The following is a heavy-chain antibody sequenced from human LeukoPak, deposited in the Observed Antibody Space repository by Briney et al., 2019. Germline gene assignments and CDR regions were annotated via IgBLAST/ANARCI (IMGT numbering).Heavy chain of an antibody. V-gene: IGHV1-18*01. CDR2: ISTYNGDT. CDR3: ARDLDWVFDL. CDR1: GYTFTRWN. Sequence: ASVKVSCKASGYTFTRWNFSWVRQAPGQGLEWMGWISTYNGDTKYAQKFQGRVTMTTDTSTSTAYMELRSLTSDDTAVYYCARDLDWVFDLWGRGTLATVSS. J-gene: IGHJ2*01. D-gene: IGHD3-9*01.